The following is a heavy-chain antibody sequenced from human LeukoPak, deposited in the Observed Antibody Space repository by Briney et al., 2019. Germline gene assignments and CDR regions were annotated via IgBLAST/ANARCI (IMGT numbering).Heavy chain of an antibody. CDR3: ARASESYDYVWGGTDAFDI. CDR2: IYYSGST. CDR1: GGSISSYY. D-gene: IGHD3-16*01. J-gene: IGHJ3*02. V-gene: IGHV4-59*01. Sequence: PSETLSLTCTVSGGSISSYYWSWIRQPPGKGLEWIGYIYYSGSTNYNPSLKSRVTISVDTSKNQFSLKLSSVTAADTAVYYCARASESYDYVWGGTDAFDIWGQGTMVTVSS.